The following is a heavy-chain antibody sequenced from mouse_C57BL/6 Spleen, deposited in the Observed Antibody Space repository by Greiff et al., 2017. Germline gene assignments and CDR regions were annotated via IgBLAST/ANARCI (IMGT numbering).Heavy chain of an antibody. CDR3: AREGGNFYFDY. J-gene: IGHJ2*01. CDR2: IDPEDGGT. CDR1: GFNIKDYY. V-gene: IGHV14-2*01. Sequence: VQLQQSGAELVKPGASVKLSCTASGFNIKDYYMHWVKQRTEQGLEWIGRIDPEDGGTKYAPKFPGKAPITADPSSNTAYLQLSSLTSEDTAVYYCAREGGNFYFDYWGQGTTLTVSS. D-gene: IGHD2-1*01.